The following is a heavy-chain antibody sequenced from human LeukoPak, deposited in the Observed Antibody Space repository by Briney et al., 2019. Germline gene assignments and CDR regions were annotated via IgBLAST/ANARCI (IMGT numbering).Heavy chain of an antibody. J-gene: IGHJ4*02. V-gene: IGHV3-21*01. CDR1: GFTFSSYS. CDR2: ISSSSSYI. CDR3: THEYSSSPLFDY. Sequence: GGSLRLSCAASGFTFSSYSMNWVRQAPGKGLEWGSSISSSSSYIFYADSVKGRFTISRDNAKNSLYLQMNSLRAEDTAVYYRTHEYSSSPLFDYWGQGTLVTVSS. D-gene: IGHD6-6*01.